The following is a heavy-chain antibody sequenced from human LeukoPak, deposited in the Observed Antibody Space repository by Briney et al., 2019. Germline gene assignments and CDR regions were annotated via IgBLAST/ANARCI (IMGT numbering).Heavy chain of an antibody. CDR3: AGENRGYDILTGYSYYYGMDV. J-gene: IGHJ6*02. V-gene: IGHV4-59*01. D-gene: IGHD3-9*01. Sequence: PSETLSLTCTVSGGSISSYYWSWIRQPPGKGLEWIGYIYYSGSTNYNPSLKSRVPISVDTSKNQLSLKLSSVTAADTAVYYCAGENRGYDILTGYSYYYGMDVWGQGTTVTVSS. CDR2: IYYSGST. CDR1: GGSISSYY.